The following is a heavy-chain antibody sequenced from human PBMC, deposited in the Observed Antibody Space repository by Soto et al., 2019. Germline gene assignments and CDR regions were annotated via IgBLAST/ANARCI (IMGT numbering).Heavy chain of an antibody. Sequence: QVHLVQSGAEVKKPGASVKVSCKGSGYIFTTYGITWVRQAPGQGLEWMGWISAHNGNTNYAQKLQGRVTVTRDTFTSSAYMELRQLRSDDSAVYYFARGRYGDYWGQGALVTVSS. V-gene: IGHV1-18*01. CDR3: ARGRYGDY. D-gene: IGHD1-1*01. CDR1: GYIFTTYG. CDR2: ISAHNGNT. J-gene: IGHJ4*02.